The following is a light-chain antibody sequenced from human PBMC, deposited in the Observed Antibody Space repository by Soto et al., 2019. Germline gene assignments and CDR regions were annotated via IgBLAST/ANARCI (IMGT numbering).Light chain of an antibody. CDR2: DTS. J-gene: IGKJ1*01. CDR3: HQYNSYTWT. CDR1: QSVSDW. Sequence: IQMTHSPSTLSASVGDRVTITGRASQSVSDWLAWYQQKPGNPPKLLIYDTSRLESAVPSRFSASGSGTEFTLTISGLQPDDFATYYCHQYNSYTWTFGQGTKVDI. V-gene: IGKV1-5*01.